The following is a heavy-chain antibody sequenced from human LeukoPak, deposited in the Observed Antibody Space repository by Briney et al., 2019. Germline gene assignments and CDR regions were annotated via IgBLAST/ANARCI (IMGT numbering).Heavy chain of an antibody. J-gene: IGHJ4*02. CDR1: GYTFTDYY. Sequence: ASVKVSCKASGYTFTDYYIHWVRQTPGQGLEWMGWINTNTGNPTYAQGFTGRFVFSLDTSVSTAYLQISSLKAEDTAVCYCARDRYYFDYWGQGTLVTVSS. CDR3: ARDRYYFDY. V-gene: IGHV7-4-1*02. CDR2: INTNTGNP.